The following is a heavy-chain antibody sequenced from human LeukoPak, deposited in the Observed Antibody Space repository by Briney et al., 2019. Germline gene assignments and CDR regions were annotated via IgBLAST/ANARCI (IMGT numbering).Heavy chain of an antibody. D-gene: IGHD2-15*01. J-gene: IGHJ5*02. CDR1: GFTFSSYG. Sequence: GGSLRLSCAASGFTFSSYGMHWVRQAPGKGLEWVAVISYDGSNKYYADSVKGRFAISRDNSKNTLYLQMNSLRAEDTAVYYCAKVARYCSGGSCYGGDWFDPWGQGTLVTVSS. V-gene: IGHV3-30*18. CDR3: AKVARYCSGGSCYGGDWFDP. CDR2: ISYDGSNK.